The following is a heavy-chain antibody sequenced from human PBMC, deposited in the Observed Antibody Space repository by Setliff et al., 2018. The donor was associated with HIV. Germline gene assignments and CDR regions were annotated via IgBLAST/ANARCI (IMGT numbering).Heavy chain of an antibody. CDR2: ISHDGSYK. CDR1: GFTFSSYP. Sequence: PGGSLRLSCAGPGFTFSSYPMHWVRQAPGKGLEWVALISHDGSYKYYANSVQGRFTISRDNSKNTLSLQMNSLRAEDTAVYYCARAGIIIDAFDIWGQGTMVTVSS. J-gene: IGHJ3*02. CDR3: ARAGIIIDAFDI. D-gene: IGHD3-10*01. V-gene: IGHV3-30*04.